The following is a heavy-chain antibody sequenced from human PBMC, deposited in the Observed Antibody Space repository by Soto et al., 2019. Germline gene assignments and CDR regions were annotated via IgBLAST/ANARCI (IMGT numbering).Heavy chain of an antibody. CDR2: INHSGST. D-gene: IGHD3-22*01. V-gene: IGHV4-34*01. CDR1: GGSFSGYY. CDR3: ARRILANSGYYS. Sequence: PSETLSLTCAVYGGSFSGYYWSWIRQPPGKGLEWIGEINHSGSTNYNPSLKSRVTISVDTSKNQFSLKLSSVTAADTAVYYCARRILANSGYYSWGQGTLVTVSS. J-gene: IGHJ4*02.